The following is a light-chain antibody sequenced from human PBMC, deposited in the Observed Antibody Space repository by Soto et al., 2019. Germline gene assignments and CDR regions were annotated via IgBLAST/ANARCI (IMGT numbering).Light chain of an antibody. V-gene: IGKV1-5*01. Sequence: DIQMTHSPSTLSASVGDRVTITCRASQSISSWLAWYQQKPGKAPKLLIYDASSLESGVPSRFSGSGSGTEFTLTIAGLQPEDFATYYCQQYESYSPLTFCGVTKVDI. CDR2: DAS. CDR1: QSISSW. CDR3: QQYESYSPLT. J-gene: IGKJ4*01.